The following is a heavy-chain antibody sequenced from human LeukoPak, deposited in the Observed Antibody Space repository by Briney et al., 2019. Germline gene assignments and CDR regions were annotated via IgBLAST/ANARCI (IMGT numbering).Heavy chain of an antibody. J-gene: IGHJ4*02. CDR2: ISSSSSYI. CDR1: GFTFSSYS. CDR3: ARDPGSSGTTFDY. V-gene: IGHV3-21*01. Sequence: GGSLRLSCAASGFTFSSYSMNWVRQAPGKGLEWVSSISSSSSYIYCADSVKGRFTISRDNAKNSLYLQMNSLRAEDTAVYYCARDPGSSGTTFDYWGQGTLVTVSS. D-gene: IGHD1-26*01.